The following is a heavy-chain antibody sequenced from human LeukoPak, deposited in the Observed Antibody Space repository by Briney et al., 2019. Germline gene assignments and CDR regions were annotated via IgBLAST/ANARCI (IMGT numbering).Heavy chain of an antibody. D-gene: IGHD5-12*01. CDR3: AKGGDIMVATFSYFDY. Sequence: PGGSLRLSCAASGFTFRKYWLHWVRQAPGKGLVWVSRINPDDESTSYADSVKGRFTISRDNAKSTLYLQMNSLRAEDTALYYCAKGGDIMVATFSYFDYWGQGTLVTVSS. CDR2: INPDDEST. V-gene: IGHV3-74*01. J-gene: IGHJ4*02. CDR1: GFTFRKYW.